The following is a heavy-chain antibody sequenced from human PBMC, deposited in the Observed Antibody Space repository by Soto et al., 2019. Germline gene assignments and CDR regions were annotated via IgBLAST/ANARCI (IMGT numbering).Heavy chain of an antibody. J-gene: IGHJ6*02. V-gene: IGHV4-61*01. D-gene: IGHD2-2*01. Sequence: SVTLSLTCTVSGGSVSSGSYYWSWIRQPPGKGLEWIGYIYYSGSTNYNPSLKSRVTISVDTSKNQFSLKLSSVTAADTAVYYCARDAAANFGMDVWGQGTTVTVSS. CDR1: GGSVSSGSYY. CDR3: ARDAAANFGMDV. CDR2: IYYSGST.